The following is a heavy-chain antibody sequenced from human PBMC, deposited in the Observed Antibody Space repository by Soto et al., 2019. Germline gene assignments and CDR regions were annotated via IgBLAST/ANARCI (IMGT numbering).Heavy chain of an antibody. Sequence: PSETLSLTCTVSGGSISGGGYYWSWIRQHPGKGLEWIGYIYYSGSTYYNPSLKSRVTISVDTSKNQFSLKLSSVTAADTAVYYCARDRKDSYGPYYYYYYMDVWGKGTTVTVSS. V-gene: IGHV4-31*03. CDR2: IYYSGST. J-gene: IGHJ6*03. CDR1: GGSISGGGYY. D-gene: IGHD5-18*01. CDR3: ARDRKDSYGPYYYYYYMDV.